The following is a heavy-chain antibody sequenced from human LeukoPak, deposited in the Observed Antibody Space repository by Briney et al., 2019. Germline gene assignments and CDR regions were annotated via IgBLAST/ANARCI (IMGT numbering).Heavy chain of an antibody. V-gene: IGHV3-48*01. D-gene: IGHD1-1*01. J-gene: IGHJ3*02. CDR2: INSGSSTI. CDR3: ARVLLERPGIDSFDM. Sequence: GGSLRLSCGASEFSLRSYSMDWVRQAPGKGLEWVSHINSGSSTIYYADSVKGRFTISRDNAGNSLYLHMNSLKAEDTAVYYCARVLLERPGIDSFDMWGQGTMVTVSS. CDR1: EFSLRSYS.